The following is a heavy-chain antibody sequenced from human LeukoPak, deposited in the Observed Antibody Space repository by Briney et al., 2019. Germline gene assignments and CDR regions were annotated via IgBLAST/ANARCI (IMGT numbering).Heavy chain of an antibody. J-gene: IGHJ4*02. CDR2: IYYSGTT. Sequence: SETLSLTCTVAGASIRSYYWSWIRQTPGKGLEWIGYIYYSGTTNYNPSFQRRVTISVDVSKNQFSLKLRSVTAADTAVYYCAREGYASGWNDYWGQGILVTVSS. D-gene: IGHD6-19*01. CDR1: GASIRSYY. CDR3: AREGYASGWNDY. V-gene: IGHV4-59*01.